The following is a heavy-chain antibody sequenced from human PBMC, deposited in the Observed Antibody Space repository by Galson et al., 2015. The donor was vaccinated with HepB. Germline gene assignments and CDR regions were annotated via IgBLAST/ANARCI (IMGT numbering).Heavy chain of an antibody. D-gene: IGHD4-23*01. J-gene: IGHJ3*01. Sequence: ETLSLTCAVSGGSTITNYWIWIRQAAGTGLEWIGRIYVSGSANYNPSLKSRVSMAVDTSKSQFSLKLNSVTAADTAVYYCARATVVPYDAFDVWGQGTLVTVSS. V-gene: IGHV4-4*07. CDR1: GGSTITNY. CDR3: ARATVVPYDAFDV. CDR2: IYVSGSA.